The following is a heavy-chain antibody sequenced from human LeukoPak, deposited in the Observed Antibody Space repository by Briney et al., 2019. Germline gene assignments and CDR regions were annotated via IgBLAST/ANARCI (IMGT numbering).Heavy chain of an antibody. V-gene: IGHV4-34*01. CDR3: AREVQLWYLAGAFDI. Sequence: SETLSLTCAVYGGSFSGYYWSWIRQPPGKGLEWIGEINHSGSTNYNPFLKSRVTISVDTSKNQFSLKLSSVTAADTAVYYCAREVQLWYLAGAFDIWGQGTMVTVSS. J-gene: IGHJ3*02. CDR1: GGSFSGYY. CDR2: INHSGST. D-gene: IGHD5-18*01.